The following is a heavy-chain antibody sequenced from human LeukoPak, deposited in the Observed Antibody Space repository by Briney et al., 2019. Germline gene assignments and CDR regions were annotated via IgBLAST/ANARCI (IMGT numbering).Heavy chain of an antibody. Sequence: SETLSLTCTVSGGSISSSSYYWGWIRQPPGKGLEWIGSIYYSGSTYYNPSLKSRVTISVDTSKNQFSLKLSSVTAADTAVYYCARIRQDFWSGYNWFDPWGQGTLVTVSS. CDR1: GGSISSSSYY. V-gene: IGHV4-39*01. CDR2: IYYSGST. CDR3: ARIRQDFWSGYNWFDP. D-gene: IGHD3-3*01. J-gene: IGHJ5*02.